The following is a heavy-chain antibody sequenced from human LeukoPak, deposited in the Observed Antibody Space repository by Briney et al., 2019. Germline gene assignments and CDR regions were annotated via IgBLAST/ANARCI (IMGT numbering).Heavy chain of an antibody. CDR3: TRVDYDSSGYLPPFDY. D-gene: IGHD3-22*01. CDR2: IRSKAYGGTT. J-gene: IGHJ4*02. Sequence: GGSLRLSCTASGFTFGDYAMSWFRQAPGKGLEWVGFIRSKAYGGTTEYAASMKGRFTISRDDSKSIAYLQMNSLKTEDTAVYYCTRVDYDSSGYLPPFDYWGQGTLVTVSS. V-gene: IGHV3-49*03. CDR1: GFTFGDYA.